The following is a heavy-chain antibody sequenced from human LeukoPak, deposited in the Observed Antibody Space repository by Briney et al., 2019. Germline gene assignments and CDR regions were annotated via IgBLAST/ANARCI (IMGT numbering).Heavy chain of an antibody. Sequence: PSETLSLTCTVSGGSISYYYWSWIRQSLGKGLEWIGYIYYNGSTNYNPSLKSRVTISVDMSKNQFSLKVTSVTAADTAIYYCARKGGHFDYWGQGTLVTVSS. V-gene: IGHV4-59*01. CDR2: IYYNGST. CDR3: ARKGGHFDY. CDR1: GGSISYYY. J-gene: IGHJ4*02. D-gene: IGHD2-15*01.